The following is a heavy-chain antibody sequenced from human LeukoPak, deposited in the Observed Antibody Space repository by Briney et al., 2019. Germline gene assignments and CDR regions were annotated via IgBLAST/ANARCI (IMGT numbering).Heavy chain of an antibody. D-gene: IGHD3-9*01. CDR2: ISYDGSNK. V-gene: IGHV3-30*04. CDR1: GFTFSSYA. CDR3: ARDALETYYDILTGYWDIDY. Sequence: GGSLRLSCAASGFTFSSYAMHWVRQAPGKGLEWVAVISYDGSNKYYADSVRGRFTISRENSKNPLYLQMTSRRAEDTAVYYCARDALETYYDILTGYWDIDYWGQGTLVTVSS. J-gene: IGHJ4*02.